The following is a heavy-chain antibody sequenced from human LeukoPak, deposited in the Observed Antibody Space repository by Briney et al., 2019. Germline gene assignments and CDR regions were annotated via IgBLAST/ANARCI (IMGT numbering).Heavy chain of an antibody. J-gene: IGHJ4*02. CDR3: ARYYYGSGSYYYFDS. D-gene: IGHD3-10*01. Sequence: PSETLSLTCTVSGGSISSSSYYWGWIRQPPGKGLEWIVNIYYSGSTYYNPSLKSRVTMSVYTSKNQFSLKLISVTAADTAVYYCARYYYGSGSYYYFDSWGQGTLVTVSS. V-gene: IGHV4-39*01. CDR2: IYYSGST. CDR1: GGSISSSSYY.